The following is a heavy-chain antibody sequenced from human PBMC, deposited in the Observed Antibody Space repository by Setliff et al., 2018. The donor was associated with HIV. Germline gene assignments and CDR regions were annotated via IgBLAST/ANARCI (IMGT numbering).Heavy chain of an antibody. CDR2: TYYRSKWYT. J-gene: IGHJ4*02. D-gene: IGHD5-18*01. V-gene: IGHV6-1*01. CDR3: ARGGITAYYFDH. Sequence: PSQTLSLTCVTSGDSVSSDSAAWNWIRQSPSRGLEWLARTYYRSKWYTDYAVSVKSRITINPDTSRNQFSLQLSSVIPDDSAVYFCARGGITAYYFDHWAQGTLVTVSS. CDR1: GDSVSSDSAA.